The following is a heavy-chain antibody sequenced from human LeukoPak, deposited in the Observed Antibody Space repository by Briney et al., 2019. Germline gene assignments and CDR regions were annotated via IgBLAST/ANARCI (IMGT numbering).Heavy chain of an antibody. CDR2: IIPIFGTA. CDR3: ARDSSSWEGGAFDI. D-gene: IGHD6-13*01. CDR1: GGTFSSYA. Sequence: SVKVSCKASGGTFSSYAISWVRQAPGQGLEWMGRIIPIFGTANYAQKFQGRVTITTDESTSTAYMELSSLRSEDTAVYYCARDSSSWEGGAFDIWGQGTMITVSS. V-gene: IGHV1-69*05. J-gene: IGHJ3*02.